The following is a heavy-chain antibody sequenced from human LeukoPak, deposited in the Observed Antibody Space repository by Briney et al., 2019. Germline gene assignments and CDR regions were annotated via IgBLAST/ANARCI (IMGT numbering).Heavy chain of an antibody. Sequence: SETLSLTCTVSGGSISSHYWSWIRQPPGKGLEWIGYIYYSGSTNYNPSLKSRVTISVDTSKNQFSLKLSPVTAAATAVYYGAGGGGGYSSSSQWGYWGQGTLVTVSS. CDR3: AGGGGGYSSSSQWGY. CDR2: IYYSGST. D-gene: IGHD6-6*01. J-gene: IGHJ4*02. CDR1: GGSISSHY. V-gene: IGHV4-59*11.